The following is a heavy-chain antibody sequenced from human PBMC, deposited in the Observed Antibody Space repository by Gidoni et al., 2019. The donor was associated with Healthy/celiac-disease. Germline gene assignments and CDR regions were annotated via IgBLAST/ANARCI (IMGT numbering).Heavy chain of an antibody. J-gene: IGHJ4*02. CDR1: GGSFSGYY. CDR2: INHSGST. D-gene: IGHD7-27*01. CDR3: ARGKNWETFDY. Sequence: QVQLQQWGAGLLKPSETLSLTCAVYGGSFSGYYWSWIRQPPGKGLEWIGEINHSGSTNYNPSLKSRVTISVDTSKNQFSLKLSSVTAADTAVYYCARGKNWETFDYWGQGTLVTVSS. V-gene: IGHV4-34*01.